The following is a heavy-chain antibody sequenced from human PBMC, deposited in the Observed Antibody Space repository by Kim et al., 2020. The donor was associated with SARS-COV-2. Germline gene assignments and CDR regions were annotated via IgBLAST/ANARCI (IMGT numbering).Heavy chain of an antibody. D-gene: IGHD3-10*01. CDR3: ARGGWFGESH. CDR1: GGSFSGYY. Sequence: SETLSLTCAVYGGSFSGYYWSWIRQPPGKGLEWIGEINHSGSTNYNPSLKSRVTISVDTSKNQFSLKLSSVTAADTAVYYCARGGWFGESHWGQGTLVTVSS. J-gene: IGHJ4*02. CDR2: INHSGST. V-gene: IGHV4-34*01.